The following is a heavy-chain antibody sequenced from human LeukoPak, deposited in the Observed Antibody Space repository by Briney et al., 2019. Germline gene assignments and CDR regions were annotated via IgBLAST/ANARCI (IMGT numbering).Heavy chain of an antibody. CDR3: AREELSSWFDP. V-gene: IGHV4-61*01. D-gene: IGHD1-7*01. Sequence: PSETLSLTCTVSGGSVSSGSYYWSWIRQPPGKGLEWIGYIYYSGSINYNPSLKSRVTISVDTSKNQFSLKLSSVTAADTAVYYCAREELSSWFDPWGQGTLVTVSS. J-gene: IGHJ5*02. CDR1: GGSVSSGSYY. CDR2: IYYSGSI.